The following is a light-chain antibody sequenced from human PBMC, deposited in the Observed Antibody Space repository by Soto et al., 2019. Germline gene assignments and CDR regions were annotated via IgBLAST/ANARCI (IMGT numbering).Light chain of an antibody. CDR1: SSDVGANNY. CDR2: EVS. Sequence: QSVLTQPAPVSGSPGQSITISCIGTSSDVGANNYVSWYQQHPGKAPKLIISEVSDRPSGVSNRFSGSKSGNTASLTISGLQTEDEADYYCTSYICYDTDTPWVFGVATKVTV. CDR3: TSYICYDTDTPWV. V-gene: IGLV2-14*01. J-gene: IGLJ3*02.